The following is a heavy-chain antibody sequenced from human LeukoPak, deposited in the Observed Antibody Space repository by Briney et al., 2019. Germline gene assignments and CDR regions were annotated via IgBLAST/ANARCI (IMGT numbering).Heavy chain of an antibody. D-gene: IGHD3-9*01. CDR2: ISGSGGST. Sequence: GGSLRLSCAASGFTFSSYAMSWVRQAPGKGLEWVSAISGSGGSTYYADSVKGRFTISRDNSKNTLYLQMNSLRAEDTAVYYCAKVKNDILTSYYPYYFDYWGQGTLVTVSS. CDR3: AKVKNDILTSYYPYYFDY. CDR1: GFTFSSYA. J-gene: IGHJ4*02. V-gene: IGHV3-23*01.